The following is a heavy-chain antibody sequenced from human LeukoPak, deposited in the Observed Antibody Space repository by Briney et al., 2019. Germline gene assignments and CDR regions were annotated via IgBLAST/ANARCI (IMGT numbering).Heavy chain of an antibody. J-gene: IGHJ4*02. D-gene: IGHD3-10*01. CDR2: ISSNGGST. CDR1: GFTFSSYA. V-gene: IGHV3-64*01. CDR3: ARERSDYYGSGTDY. Sequence: PGGSLRLSCAASGFTFSSYAMHWVRQAPGKGLEYVSAISSNGGSTYYANSVKGRFTISRDNSKNTLYLQMGSLRAEDMAVYYCARERSDYYGSGTDYWGQGTLVTVSS.